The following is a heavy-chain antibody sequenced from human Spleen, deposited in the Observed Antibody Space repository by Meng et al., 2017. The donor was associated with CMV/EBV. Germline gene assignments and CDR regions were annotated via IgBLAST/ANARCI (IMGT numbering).Heavy chain of an antibody. Sequence: TFTEYHMHWVRQAPGQGLEWMGWINPKSGGTNYAQKFQGRVTMTRDTSINTAYMELSRLTSDDTAVYYCARSLYYDFWTDYYGNFDYWGQGTLVTVSS. CDR1: TFTEYH. CDR3: ARSLYYDFWTDYYGNFDY. J-gene: IGHJ4*02. D-gene: IGHD3-3*01. CDR2: INPKSGGT. V-gene: IGHV1-2*02.